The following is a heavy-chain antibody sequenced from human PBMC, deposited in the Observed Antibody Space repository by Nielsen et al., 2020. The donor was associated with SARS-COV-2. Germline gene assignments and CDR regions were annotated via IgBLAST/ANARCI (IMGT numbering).Heavy chain of an antibody. V-gene: IGHV3-30*18. CDR2: ISYGRSNK. CDR1: GFTFSTYG. CDR3: AKDWTAIVVVPSGGVDY. J-gene: IGHJ4*02. Sequence: GGSLRLSCAASGFTFSTYGMHWVRQAPGKGLEWVAAISYGRSNKYYVDSVKGRFTISRDNSKNTLYLQMSSLREEDTAVYYCAKDWTAIVVVPSGGVDYWGQGTLVTVSS. D-gene: IGHD2-15*01.